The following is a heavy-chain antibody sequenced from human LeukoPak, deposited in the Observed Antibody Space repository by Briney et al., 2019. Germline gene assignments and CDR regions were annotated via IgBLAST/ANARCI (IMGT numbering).Heavy chain of an antibody. J-gene: IGHJ4*02. CDR3: ASSYDILTYFDY. Sequence: PSETLSLTCTVSGGSVSSGSYYWSWIRQPPGKGLEWIGYIYYSGSTNYNPSLKSRVTISVDTSKNQFSLKLSSVTAADTAVYYCASSYDILTYFDYWGQGTLVTVSS. D-gene: IGHD3-9*01. CDR2: IYYSGST. V-gene: IGHV4-61*01. CDR1: GGSVSSGSYY.